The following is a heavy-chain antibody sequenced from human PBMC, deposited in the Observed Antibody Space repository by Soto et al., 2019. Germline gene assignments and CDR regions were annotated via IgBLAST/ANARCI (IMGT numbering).Heavy chain of an antibody. CDR3: ARGSMIFGVVALSNWFDP. D-gene: IGHD3-3*01. Sequence: SETLSLTCGVNGGSFSGFSWIWIRQPPGKGLEWIGEINHSGGTKYNPSLKSRVSISVDSSKNQFSLKLTSVTSADTAVYYCARGSMIFGVVALSNWFDPWGQGSLVTVSS. V-gene: IGHV4-34*01. CDR2: INHSGGT. J-gene: IGHJ5*02. CDR1: GGSFSGFS.